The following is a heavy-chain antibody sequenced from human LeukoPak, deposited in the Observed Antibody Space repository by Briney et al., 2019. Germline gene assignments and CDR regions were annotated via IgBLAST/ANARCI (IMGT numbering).Heavy chain of an antibody. V-gene: IGHV3-21*01. J-gene: IGHJ4*02. D-gene: IGHD1-7*01. Sequence: RTGGSLRLSCAASGFTFSSYSMNWVRQAPGKGLEWVSSISSSSSYIYYADPVKGRFTISRDNAKNSLYLQMNSLRAEDTAVYYCARDTNRWNYLVGYYFDYWGQGTLVTVSS. CDR3: ARDTNRWNYLVGYYFDY. CDR2: ISSSSSYI. CDR1: GFTFSSYS.